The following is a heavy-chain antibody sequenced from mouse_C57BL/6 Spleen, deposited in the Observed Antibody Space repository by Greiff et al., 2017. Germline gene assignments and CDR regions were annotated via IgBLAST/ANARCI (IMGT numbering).Heavy chain of an antibody. V-gene: IGHV1-15*01. CDR2: IDPETGGT. CDR3: TREFTGYYFDY. J-gene: IGHJ2*01. Sequence: VQLQESGAELVRPGASVTLSCKASGYTFTDYEMHWVKQTPVHGLEWIGAIDPETGGTAYNQKFKGKAILTADKSSSTAYMELRSLTSEDSAVYYCTREFTGYYFDYWGQGTTLTVSS. CDR1: GYTFTDYE.